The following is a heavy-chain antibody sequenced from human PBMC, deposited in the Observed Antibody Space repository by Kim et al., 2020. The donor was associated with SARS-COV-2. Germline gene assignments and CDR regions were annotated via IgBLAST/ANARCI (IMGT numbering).Heavy chain of an antibody. V-gene: IGHV4-39*01. J-gene: IGHJ4*02. D-gene: IGHD1-26*01. CDR3: ARFGMVAPSDYFDY. Sequence: TPSRKSRVAISVDTPKDQFSLKLSSVTAADTAVYYCARFGMVAPSDYFDYWGQGTLVTVSS.